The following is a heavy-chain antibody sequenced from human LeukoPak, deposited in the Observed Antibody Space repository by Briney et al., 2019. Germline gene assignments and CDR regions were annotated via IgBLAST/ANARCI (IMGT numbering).Heavy chain of an antibody. Sequence: PGRSLRLSCAASGFTFSVNGMHWVRQAPGKGLEWVALIWNDGSNKYYADSVKGRFTISRDNSKNTLYLQMNSLRAEDTAVYYCARSYYDFPNWFDPWGQGTLVTVSS. J-gene: IGHJ5*02. V-gene: IGHV3-33*01. D-gene: IGHD3-3*01. CDR1: GFTFSVNG. CDR3: ARSYYDFPNWFDP. CDR2: IWNDGSNK.